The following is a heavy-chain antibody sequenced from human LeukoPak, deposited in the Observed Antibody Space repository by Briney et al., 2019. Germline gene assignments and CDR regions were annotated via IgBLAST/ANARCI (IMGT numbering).Heavy chain of an antibody. D-gene: IGHD1-26*01. CDR3: AKTRSREFGY. V-gene: IGHV3-9*01. J-gene: IGHJ4*02. CDR1: GFTFDDYA. Sequence: PGRSLRLSCAASGFTFDDYAMHWVRQAPGKGLEWVSGISWNSGGIGYADSVKGRFTISRDNAKNSLYLQMNSLRAEDTALYYCAKTRSREFGYWGQGTLVTVSS. CDR2: ISWNSGGI.